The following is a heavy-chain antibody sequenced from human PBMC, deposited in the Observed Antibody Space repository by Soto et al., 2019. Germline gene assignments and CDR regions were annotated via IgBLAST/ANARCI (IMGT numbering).Heavy chain of an antibody. D-gene: IGHD1-26*01. CDR3: ARGSGRTPVPQAPPGYFDY. CDR2: IYYSGST. CDR1: GGSISSGDYY. V-gene: IGHV4-30-4*01. Sequence: QVQLQESGPGLVKPSQTLSLTCTVSGGSISSGDYYWSWIRQPPGKGLEWIGYIYYSGSTYYNPSLRSRVTISVDTSKHQFSLKLSSVTAADTAVYYCARGSGRTPVPQAPPGYFDYWGQGTLVTVSS. J-gene: IGHJ4*02.